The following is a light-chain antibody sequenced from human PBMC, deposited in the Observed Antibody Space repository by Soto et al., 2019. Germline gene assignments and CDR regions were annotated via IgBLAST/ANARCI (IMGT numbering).Light chain of an antibody. CDR1: QSISSW. Sequence: DIQMTQSPSTLSASVVDRVTITCRASQSISSWLAWYQQKPGKAPKLLINKASSLESGVPSRFSGSGSGTEFTLTISSLQPDDFATYYCQHFNSYPWTFGLGTKVDIK. J-gene: IGKJ1*01. CDR2: KAS. CDR3: QHFNSYPWT. V-gene: IGKV1-5*03.